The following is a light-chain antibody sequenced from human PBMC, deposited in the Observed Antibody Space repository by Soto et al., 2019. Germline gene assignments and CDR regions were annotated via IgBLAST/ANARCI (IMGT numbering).Light chain of an antibody. Sequence: DIQMTRSPSTLSASVGDRVTITCRASQGISTWLAWYQQKAGKAPNLLIYGASNLHSGVPSRFSGSGSGTNFTLTISSLQPEDFATYYCQQANSFPITFGQGTRLEIK. V-gene: IGKV1-12*01. CDR2: GAS. J-gene: IGKJ5*01. CDR3: QQANSFPIT. CDR1: QGISTW.